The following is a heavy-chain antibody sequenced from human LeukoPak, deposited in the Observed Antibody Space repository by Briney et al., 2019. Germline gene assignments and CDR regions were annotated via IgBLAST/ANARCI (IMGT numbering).Heavy chain of an antibody. D-gene: IGHD2-2*01. V-gene: IGHV3-7*04. J-gene: IGHJ5*02. Sequence: TGGSLRLSCVAAGFTFSPYWMTWVRQAPGKGLEWVAIIKEDGSDRYYGDSVKGRFTISRDNAKNSLYLQMNSLRAEDTAVYYCARETSWRFDPWGQGTLVTVSS. CDR2: IKEDGSDR. CDR1: GFTFSPYW. CDR3: ARETSWRFDP.